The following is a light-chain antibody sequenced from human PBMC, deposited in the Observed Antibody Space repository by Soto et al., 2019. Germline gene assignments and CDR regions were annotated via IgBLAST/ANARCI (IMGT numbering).Light chain of an antibody. Sequence: EIVMTQSPATPSVSPGERATLSCRASQSVGSNLAWYQQKPGQAPRLLIYGASTRDTGIPARFSGSGSGTEFTPTISSLQSEDFAVYYCQQYNNWPPSITFGQGTRLE. CDR2: GAS. CDR1: QSVGSN. V-gene: IGKV3-15*01. CDR3: QQYNNWPPSIT. J-gene: IGKJ5*01.